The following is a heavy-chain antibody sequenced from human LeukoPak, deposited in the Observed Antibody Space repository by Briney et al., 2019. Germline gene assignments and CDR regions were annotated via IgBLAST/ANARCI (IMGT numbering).Heavy chain of an antibody. D-gene: IGHD6-25*01. CDR1: GYTFTNYY. V-gene: IGHV1-46*01. CDR2: INLNAVTT. J-gene: IGHJ4*02. CDR3: AREGAAEAKNFDY. Sequence: ASVKVSRKASGYTFTNYYIHWMRQAPGQGLEWVGIINLNAVTTRYARKFQGRITVTRDTSTSIVYMGLSSLRSEDTAVYFCAREGAAEAKNFDYWGQGTLVIVSS.